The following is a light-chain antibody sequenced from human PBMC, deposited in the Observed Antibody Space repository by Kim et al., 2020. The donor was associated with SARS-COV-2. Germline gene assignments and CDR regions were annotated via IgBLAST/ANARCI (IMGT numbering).Light chain of an antibody. CDR1: SLRSYY. CDR3: NSRDSSGNHLV. J-gene: IGLJ3*02. V-gene: IGLV3-19*01. CDR2: GKN. Sequence: IKCQGDSLRSYYASWYQQKPGQAPVLVIYGKNNRPSGIPDRFSGSSSGNTASLTITGAQAEDEADYYCNSRDSSGNHLVFGGGTKLTVL.